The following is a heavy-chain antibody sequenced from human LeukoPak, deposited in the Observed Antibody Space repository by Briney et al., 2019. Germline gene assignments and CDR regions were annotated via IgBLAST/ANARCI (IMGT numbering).Heavy chain of an antibody. D-gene: IGHD3-3*01. CDR3: ARAYYDFWSGYPLNWFDP. V-gene: IGHV1-8*01. CDR2: MNPNSGET. Sequence: NWVRQATGQGLEWMGWMNPNSGETGYAQDFQGRVTMTRDTPISTAYMELSSLRSEDTAVYYCARAYYDFWSGYPLNWFDPWGQGTLVTVSS. J-gene: IGHJ5*02.